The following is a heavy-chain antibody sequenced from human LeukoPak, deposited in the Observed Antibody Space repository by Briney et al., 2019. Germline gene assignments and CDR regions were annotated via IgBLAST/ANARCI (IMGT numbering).Heavy chain of an antibody. V-gene: IGHV3-48*03. Sequence: GGSLRLSCAASGFTFSSYEMNWVRQAPGKGLEWVSYISSSGSTIYYADSVKGRFTISRDNAKNSLDLQMDSLRAEDTAFYYCATDLIYSDSTGYYLGAFDIWGQGTMVAVSS. CDR3: ATDLIYSDSTGYYLGAFDI. CDR1: GFTFSSYE. D-gene: IGHD3-22*01. J-gene: IGHJ3*02. CDR2: ISSSGSTI.